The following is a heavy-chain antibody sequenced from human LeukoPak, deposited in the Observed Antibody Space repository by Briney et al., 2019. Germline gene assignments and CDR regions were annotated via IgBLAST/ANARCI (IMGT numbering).Heavy chain of an antibody. J-gene: IGHJ5*02. V-gene: IGHV4-34*01. Sequence: PSETLSLTCAVYGGSFSGYYWSWIRQPPEKGLEWIGEINHSGSTNYSPSLKSRVTISVDTSKNQFSLKLSSVTAADTAVYYCARGGSIAVAGIYWFDPWGQGTLVTVSS. CDR2: INHSGST. D-gene: IGHD6-19*01. CDR1: GGSFSGYY. CDR3: ARGGSIAVAGIYWFDP.